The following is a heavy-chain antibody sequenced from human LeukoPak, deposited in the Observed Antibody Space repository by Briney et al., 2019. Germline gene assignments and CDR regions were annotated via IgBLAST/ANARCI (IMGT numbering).Heavy chain of an antibody. CDR3: ARVVDTAMGVHDAFDI. CDR1: GGSISSYY. D-gene: IGHD5-18*01. Sequence: SETLSLTCTVSGGSISSYYWSWIRQPPGKGLEWIGYIYYSGSTNYNPSLKSRVTISVDTSKNQFSLKLSSVTAADTAVYYCARVVDTAMGVHDAFDIWGQGTMVTVSS. J-gene: IGHJ3*02. CDR2: IYYSGST. V-gene: IGHV4-59*01.